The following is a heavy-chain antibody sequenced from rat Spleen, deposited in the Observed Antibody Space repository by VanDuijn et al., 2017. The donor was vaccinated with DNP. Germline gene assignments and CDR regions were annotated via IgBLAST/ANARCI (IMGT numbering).Heavy chain of an antibody. CDR1: GFSLTSYG. V-gene: IGHV2-41*01. Sequence: QVQLKESGPGLVQPSQTLSLTCTVSGFSLTSYGVSWVRQPPGKGLEWMGVIWNSGGTRYDSTLKSRLTITKDTSKSQVFLKMNSLQTEDTATYYCARDLVRWRRGFAYWGQGTLVTVSP. D-gene: IGHD1-11*01. J-gene: IGHJ3*01. CDR3: ARDLVRWRRGFAY. CDR2: IWNSGGT.